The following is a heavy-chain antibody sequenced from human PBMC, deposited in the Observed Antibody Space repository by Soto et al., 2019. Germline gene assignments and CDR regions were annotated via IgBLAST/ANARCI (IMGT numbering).Heavy chain of an antibody. V-gene: IGHV3-23*01. Sequence: GGSLRLSCEASGFTFSNFGMSWVRQAPGKGLEWVSGLTGNVGTTYYADSVKGRFTISRDNSKNTLSLQMNSLRVNDTAVYYCARGGQYQQPYQFDFWGQGTMVTV. D-gene: IGHD2-2*01. CDR2: LTGNVGTT. CDR1: GFTFSNFG. J-gene: IGHJ4*02. CDR3: ARGGQYQQPYQFDF.